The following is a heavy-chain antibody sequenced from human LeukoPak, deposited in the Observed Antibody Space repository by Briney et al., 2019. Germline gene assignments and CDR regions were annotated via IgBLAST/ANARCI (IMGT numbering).Heavy chain of an antibody. D-gene: IGHD6-13*01. CDR3: ARVFGGSSWYADY. CDR1: GGSISSGSYY. J-gene: IGHJ4*02. CDR2: IYASGSP. V-gene: IGHV4-61*02. Sequence: PSETLSLTCTVSGGSISSGSYYWNWIRQPAGKGLEWIGRIYASGSPNYNPSLKSRVTISVDTSKNQFSLKLSSVTAADTAVYYCARVFGGSSWYADYWGQGTLVTVSS.